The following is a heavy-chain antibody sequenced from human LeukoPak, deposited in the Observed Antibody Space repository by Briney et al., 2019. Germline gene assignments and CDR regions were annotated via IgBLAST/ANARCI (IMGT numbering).Heavy chain of an antibody. D-gene: IGHD3-10*01. CDR3: ARDYGRENYYYYGMDV. CDR1: GFTFSSYE. V-gene: IGHV3-48*03. J-gene: IGHJ6*02. Sequence: GGSLRLSCAASGFTFSSYEMNWVRQAPGKGLEWVSYISSSGSTIYYADSVKGRFTISRDNAKNSLYLQMNGLRAEDTAVYYCARDYGRENYYYYGMDVWGQGTTVTVSS. CDR2: ISSSGSTI.